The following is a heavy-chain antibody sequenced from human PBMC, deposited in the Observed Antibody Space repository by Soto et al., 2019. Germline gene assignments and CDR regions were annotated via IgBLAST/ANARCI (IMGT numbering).Heavy chain of an antibody. J-gene: IGHJ6*03. Sequence: GGSLRLSCAASGFTFSNAWMSWVRQAPGKGLEWVGRIKSKTDGGTTDYAAPVKGRFTISRDDSKNTLYLQMNSLKTEDTAVYYCTNRLYRKLNYYYYMDVWGKGTTVTVSS. CDR1: GFTFSNAW. V-gene: IGHV3-15*01. CDR3: TNRLYRKLNYYYYMDV. CDR2: IKSKTDGGTT. D-gene: IGHD1-26*01.